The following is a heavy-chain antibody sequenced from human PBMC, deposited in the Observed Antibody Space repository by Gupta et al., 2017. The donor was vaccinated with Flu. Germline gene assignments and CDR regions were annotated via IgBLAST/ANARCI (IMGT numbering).Heavy chain of an antibody. Sequence: MNWCRQAPGKGLEWVGFIRSKAYGGTTDYAASVKGRFTISRDDSKNIAYLQMNSLKTEETAVYYCTRGAFLSIAAHDAFDIWGQGTMVTVFS. V-gene: IGHV3-49*03. CDR2: IRSKAYGGTT. D-gene: IGHD6-6*01. CDR3: TRGAFLSIAAHDAFDI. J-gene: IGHJ3*02.